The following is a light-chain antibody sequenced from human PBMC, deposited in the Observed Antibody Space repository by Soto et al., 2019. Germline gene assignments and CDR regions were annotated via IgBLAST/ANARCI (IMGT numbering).Light chain of an antibody. Sequence: DIQMTQSPSSLSASVGDRVTITCRARQNINSYLNWYQQKPGKAPKLLIYAASSLQSGVPSRFSGSGSGTDFTLTVSSLQPEDFATYYCQQYDNLPPTWTFGQGTKVEIE. CDR3: QQYDNLPPTWT. CDR2: AAS. V-gene: IGKV1-39*01. J-gene: IGKJ1*01. CDR1: QNINSY.